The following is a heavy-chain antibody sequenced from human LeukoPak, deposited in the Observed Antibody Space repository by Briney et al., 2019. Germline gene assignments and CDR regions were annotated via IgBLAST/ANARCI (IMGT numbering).Heavy chain of an antibody. D-gene: IGHD3-10*01. Sequence: GASVKVSCKASGYTFTSYGISWVRQAPGQGLEWMGWISAYNGNTNYAQKLQGRVTMTRDTSISTAYMELSRLRSDDTAVYYCARSWGARGVFLSLYYFDYWGQGALVTVSS. CDR3: ARSWGARGVFLSLYYFDY. J-gene: IGHJ4*02. CDR2: ISAYNGNT. V-gene: IGHV1-18*01. CDR1: GYTFTSYG.